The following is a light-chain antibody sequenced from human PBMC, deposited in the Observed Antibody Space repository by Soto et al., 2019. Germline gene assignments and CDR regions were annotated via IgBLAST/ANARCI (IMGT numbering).Light chain of an antibody. CDR3: QQYGSSPTT. CDR1: QSVVHNH. V-gene: IGKV3-20*01. CDR2: GAS. Sequence: IVWTQSPGTLSLSPGSRATIPCRASQSVVHNHIGWYAQKPGQAPRRLIFGASFRATGIPDRFSGSGSETDFTLTISRLEPEDFAVYYCQQYGSSPTTFGQGTKVDIK. J-gene: IGKJ1*01.